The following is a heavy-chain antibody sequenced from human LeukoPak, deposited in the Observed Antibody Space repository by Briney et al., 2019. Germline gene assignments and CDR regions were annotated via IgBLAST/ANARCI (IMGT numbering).Heavy chain of an antibody. V-gene: IGHV4-30-4*01. CDR2: IYYSGST. D-gene: IGHD2-15*01. J-gene: IGHJ4*02. CDR3: ARAREGYSSGSVRFDY. CDR1: GGSISSVDYY. Sequence: SQTLSLTCTVSGGSISSVDYYWSWIRQPPGKGLEWIGYIYYSGSTYYNPSLKSRVTISVATSKNQFPLKLSSVTAADTAVYYCARAREGYSSGSVRFDYWGQGTLVTVSS.